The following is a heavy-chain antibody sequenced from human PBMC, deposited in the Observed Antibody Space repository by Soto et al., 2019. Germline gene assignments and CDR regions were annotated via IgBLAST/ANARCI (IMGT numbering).Heavy chain of an antibody. CDR3: ARDQPGYSYGYGLGY. Sequence: GGSLRLSCAASGFTFSSYSMNWVRQAPGKGLEWVSSISSSSSYIYYADSVKGRFTNYRDNAKNTLYMQMKSLRAEDTAVYYCARDQPGYSYGYGLGYWGQGT. CDR1: GFTFSSYS. V-gene: IGHV3-21*01. CDR2: ISSSSSYI. D-gene: IGHD5-18*01. J-gene: IGHJ4*02.